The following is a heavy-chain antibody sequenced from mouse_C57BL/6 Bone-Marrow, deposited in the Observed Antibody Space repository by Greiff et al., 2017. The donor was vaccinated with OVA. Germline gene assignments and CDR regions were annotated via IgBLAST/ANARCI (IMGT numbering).Heavy chain of an antibody. D-gene: IGHD2-3*01. CDR1: GFTFSSYG. V-gene: IGHV5-6*01. CDR3: ARHDGYYHGY. J-gene: IGHJ2*01. Sequence: EVMLVESGGDLVKPGGSLKLSCAASGFTFSSYGMSWVRQTPDKRLEWVATISSGGSYTYYPDSVKGRFTISRDNAKNTLYLHMSSLKSEDTAMYYCARHDGYYHGYWGQGTTLTVSS. CDR2: ISSGGSYT.